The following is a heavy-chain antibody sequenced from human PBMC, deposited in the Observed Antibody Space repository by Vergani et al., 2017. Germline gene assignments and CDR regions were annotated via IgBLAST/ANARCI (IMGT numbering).Heavy chain of an antibody. D-gene: IGHD6-6*01. CDR3: ATSGSSASGYFDY. J-gene: IGHJ4*02. CDR2: ISSSSSYI. Sequence: EVQLVESGGGLVKPGGSLRLSCAASGFTFSSYSMNWVRQAPGKGLEWVSSISSSSSYIYYADSVKGRFTISRDNAKNSLYLQMNSLRAEDTAVYYCATSGSSASGYFDYWAREPWSPSPQ. V-gene: IGHV3-21*01. CDR1: GFTFSSYS.